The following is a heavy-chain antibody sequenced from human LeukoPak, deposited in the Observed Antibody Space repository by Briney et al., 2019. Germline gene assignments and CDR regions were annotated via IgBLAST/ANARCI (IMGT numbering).Heavy chain of an antibody. CDR2: IQSTGST. Sequence: SETLSLTCTVSGDSISSESYFWSWIRQPAGKGLEWIGRIQSTGSTNYNPSLKSRVTISRDTSKNQFSLKATSVTAADTAVYYCAKGAGPPWFDPWGQGTLVTVSS. J-gene: IGHJ5*02. CDR1: GDSISSESYF. V-gene: IGHV4-61*02. D-gene: IGHD6-19*01. CDR3: AKGAGPPWFDP.